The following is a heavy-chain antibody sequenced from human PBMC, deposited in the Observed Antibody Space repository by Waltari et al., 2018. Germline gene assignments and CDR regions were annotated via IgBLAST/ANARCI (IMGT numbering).Heavy chain of an antibody. CDR3: ARGLWYRTLDAFDI. D-gene: IGHD2-21*01. J-gene: IGHJ3*02. V-gene: IGHV1-3*01. Sequence: QVQLVQSGAEVKKPGASVKVSCKASGYTFTSYAMHWVRQAPGQRLEWMGWNKPGKGNTKYSQKVQGQVPITRDTTASTAYMELSSLGSEDTAVYYFARGLWYRTLDAFDIWGQGTMVTVSS. CDR1: GYTFTSYA. CDR2: NKPGKGNT.